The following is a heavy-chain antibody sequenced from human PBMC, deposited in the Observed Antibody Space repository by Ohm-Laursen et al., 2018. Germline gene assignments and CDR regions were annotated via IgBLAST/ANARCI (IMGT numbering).Heavy chain of an antibody. CDR3: ARRYCSSTSCLFDY. Sequence: SLRLSCSASGFTFSACAMSWVRRAPGKGLEWVSGISGSGGSTYSADSVKGRFTISRDNAKNSLYLQMNSLRAEDTAIYYCARRYCSSTSCLFDYWGQGTLVTVSS. J-gene: IGHJ4*02. V-gene: IGHV3-23*01. CDR1: GFTFSACA. CDR2: ISGSGGST. D-gene: IGHD2-2*01.